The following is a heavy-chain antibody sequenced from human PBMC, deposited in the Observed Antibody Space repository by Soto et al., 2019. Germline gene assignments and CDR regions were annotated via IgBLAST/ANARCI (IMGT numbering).Heavy chain of an antibody. V-gene: IGHV3-23*01. J-gene: IGHJ4*02. Sequence: GGSLRLSCAASGFTFSSYAMSWVRQAPGKGLEWVSAISGSGGSTSYADSVKGRFTISRDNSKNTLYLQMNNLRAEDTAVYYCAKDCSSDSCYNFWGQGTLVTVSS. CDR3: AKDCSSDSCYNF. CDR1: GFTFSSYA. D-gene: IGHD2-2*02. CDR2: ISGSGGST.